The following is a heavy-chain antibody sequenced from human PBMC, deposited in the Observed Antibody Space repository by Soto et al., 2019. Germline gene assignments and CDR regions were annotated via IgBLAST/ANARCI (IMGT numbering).Heavy chain of an antibody. D-gene: IGHD6-13*01. CDR3: ARGGASSIWLDY. CDR2: IHDSGST. Sequence: QVKLQESGPGLVKPSETLSLTCTVSGGSISSHHWSWIRQPPGKGPECIGSIHDSGSTTYNPSLQSRVTISVDTSKNQFSLSMTSVTAADTAVYYCARGGASSIWLDYWGQGILVTVSS. V-gene: IGHV4-59*11. J-gene: IGHJ4*02. CDR1: GGSISSHH.